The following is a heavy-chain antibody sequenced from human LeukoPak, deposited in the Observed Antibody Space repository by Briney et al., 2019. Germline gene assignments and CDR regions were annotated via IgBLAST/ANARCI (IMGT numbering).Heavy chain of an antibody. Sequence: GGSLRLSCAASGFTFSSYSMNWVRQAPGKGLEWVSSIRSSSSYIYYADSVKGRFTISRDNAKNSLYLQMNSLRAEDTAVYYCAREDLEDSSGYYPPYYFDYWGQGILVTVSS. CDR2: IRSSSSYI. D-gene: IGHD3-22*01. V-gene: IGHV3-21*01. CDR1: GFTFSSYS. J-gene: IGHJ4*02. CDR3: AREDLEDSSGYYPPYYFDY.